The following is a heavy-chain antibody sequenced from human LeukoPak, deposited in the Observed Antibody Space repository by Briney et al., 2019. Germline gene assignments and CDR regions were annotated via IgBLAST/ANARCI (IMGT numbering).Heavy chain of an antibody. V-gene: IGHV5-51*01. CDR1: GYIFTNYW. Sequence: PGESLKISCKGSGYIFTNYWIAGVRQMPGKGLEWMGIIYPGDSDTRYSPSFQGQVTISADKSISTAYLQWSSLKASDTAMYYCARRSGNFQADYNFDYWGQGTLVTVSS. CDR3: ARRSGNFQADYNFDY. D-gene: IGHD1-26*01. J-gene: IGHJ4*02. CDR2: IYPGDSDT.